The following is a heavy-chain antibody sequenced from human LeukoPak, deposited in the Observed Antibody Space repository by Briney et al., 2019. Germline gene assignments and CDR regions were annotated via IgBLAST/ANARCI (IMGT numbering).Heavy chain of an antibody. CDR2: ISSSSSYT. CDR1: GFTFSDYY. D-gene: IGHD4-17*01. CDR3: ARASTTVTPYYCYGMDV. J-gene: IGHJ6*04. V-gene: IGHV3-11*06. Sequence: GGSLRLSCAASGFTFSDYYMSWIRQAPGQGLEWFSYISSSSSYTNYADSVKGRFTISRDNAKNSLYLQMNSLRAEDTAVYYCARASTTVTPYYCYGMDVWGKGTTVTVSS.